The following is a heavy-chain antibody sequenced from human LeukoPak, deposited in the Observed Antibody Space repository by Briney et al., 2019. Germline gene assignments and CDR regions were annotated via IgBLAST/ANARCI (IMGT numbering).Heavy chain of an antibody. D-gene: IGHD4-11*01. Sequence: SETLSLTCAVYGGSFSGYYWSWIRQPPGKGLEWIGEINHSGSTIYNPSLKSRVTISVDTSKNQFSLKLSSVTAADTAVYYCARSYRYSNHFDYWGQGTLVTVSS. V-gene: IGHV4-34*01. J-gene: IGHJ4*02. CDR2: INHSGST. CDR1: GGSFSGYY. CDR3: ARSYRYSNHFDY.